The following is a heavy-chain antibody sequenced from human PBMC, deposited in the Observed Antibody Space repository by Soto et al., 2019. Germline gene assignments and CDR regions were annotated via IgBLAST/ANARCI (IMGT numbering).Heavy chain of an antibody. J-gene: IGHJ4*02. CDR2: ISGNDGKT. V-gene: IGHV1-18*01. Sequence: ASVKVSCKASGYRFTNHGISWVRQAPGQGLEWMGWISGNDGKTKYARKFQGRVTMTTDTSTSAAYMEMNSLRHDDTAVYYCARDFYPLAYYFDYWGQGTLVTVSS. CDR1: GYRFTNHG. CDR3: ARDFYPLAYYFDY.